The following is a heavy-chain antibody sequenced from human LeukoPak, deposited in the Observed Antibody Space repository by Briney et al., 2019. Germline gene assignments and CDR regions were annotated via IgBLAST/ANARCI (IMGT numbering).Heavy chain of an antibody. CDR3: ARDHYNPNYYGSGSYYNGDY. J-gene: IGHJ4*02. Sequence: AAVKVSCKASGYTFTGYYMHWVRQAPGQGLEWMGWINPNSGCTNFAQNVQGGVTMTRGTSISTAYMELSRLRSDDTAVYYCARDHYNPNYYGSGSYYNGDYWGQGTLVTVSS. V-gene: IGHV1-2*02. CDR1: GYTFTGYY. D-gene: IGHD3-10*01. CDR2: INPNSGCT.